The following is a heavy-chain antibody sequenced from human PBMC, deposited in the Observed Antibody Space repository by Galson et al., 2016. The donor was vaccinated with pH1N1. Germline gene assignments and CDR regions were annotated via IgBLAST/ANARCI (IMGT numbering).Heavy chain of an antibody. CDR2: INHSGST. CDR1: GVSFSGYY. CDR3: ARSAAMNVDY. V-gene: IGHV4-34*01. J-gene: IGHJ4*02. Sequence: ETLSLTCAVYGVSFSGYYWSWIRQPPGKGLEWIGEINHSGSTNYNPSLKSRVTISVDTSTNQFSLKLNSVTAADTAVYYCARSAAMNVDYWGQGTLVTVSS. D-gene: IGHD6-25*01.